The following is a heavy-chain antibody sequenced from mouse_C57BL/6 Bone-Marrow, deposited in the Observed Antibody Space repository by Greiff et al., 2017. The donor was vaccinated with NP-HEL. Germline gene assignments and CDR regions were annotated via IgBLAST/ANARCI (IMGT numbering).Heavy chain of an antibody. CDR1: GYTFTSYW. Sequence: QVQLQQPGAELVKPGASVKMSCKASGYTFTSYWITWVKQRPGQGLEWIGDIYPGSGSTNYNEKFKSKATLTVDTSSSTAYMQLSSLTSEDSAVYYCARAIYYGCDGYAMDYWGQGTSVTVSS. J-gene: IGHJ4*01. CDR2: IYPGSGST. D-gene: IGHD2-2*01. V-gene: IGHV1-55*01. CDR3: ARAIYYGCDGYAMDY.